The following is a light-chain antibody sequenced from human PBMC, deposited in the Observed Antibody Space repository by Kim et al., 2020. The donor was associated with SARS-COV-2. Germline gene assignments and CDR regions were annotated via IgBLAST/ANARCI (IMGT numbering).Light chain of an antibody. J-gene: IGKJ4*01. Sequence: DIVMTQSPDSLAVSLGERATINCKSSQSLLYSPNNKTYLGWYQQKPRQPPKLLIYWASTRESGVPARFSGSGSVTDFTLTISNLQAEDVAVYYCHQYYGIPLTFGGGTKLEI. CDR3: HQYYGIPLT. CDR2: WAS. V-gene: IGKV4-1*01. CDR1: QSLLYSPNNKTY.